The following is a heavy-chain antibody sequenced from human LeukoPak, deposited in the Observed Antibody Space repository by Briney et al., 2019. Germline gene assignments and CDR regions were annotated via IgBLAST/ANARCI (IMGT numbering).Heavy chain of an antibody. CDR3: ARDRGQTTSGGVDLDS. Sequence: PSETLSLTCSVSGGSINGYHWSWIRQPPGKGLEWIGYIYYSGVTYYNSSLKSRVTISVDTSKNQFSLRMSSVTAADTAVYFCARDRGQTTSGGVDLDSWGQGTLVTVSS. CDR1: GGSINGYH. V-gene: IGHV4-59*01. J-gene: IGHJ4*02. CDR2: IYYSGVT. D-gene: IGHD3-10*02.